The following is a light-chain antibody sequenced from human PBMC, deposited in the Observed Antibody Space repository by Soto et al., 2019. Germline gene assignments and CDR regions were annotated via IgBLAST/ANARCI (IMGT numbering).Light chain of an antibody. V-gene: IGLV1-44*01. CDR1: SSNIGTNT. Sequence: QSVLTQAPSASGTPGQRVTISCSGSSSNIGTNTVNWYQRLPGTAPRLLIYSSNQRPSGVPDRFSGSKSGTSASLAISGLQSEDEADYYCAAWDDSLSASYVFGTGTKLTV. J-gene: IGLJ1*01. CDR2: SSN. CDR3: AAWDDSLSASYV.